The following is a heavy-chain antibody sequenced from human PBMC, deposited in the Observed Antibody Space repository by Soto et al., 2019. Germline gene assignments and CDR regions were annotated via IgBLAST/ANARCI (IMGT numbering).Heavy chain of an antibody. D-gene: IGHD3-3*01. V-gene: IGHV3-23*01. CDR1: GFTFSNYA. CDR2: ISDDGVTT. Sequence: SLRLSCAASGFTFSNYAMNWVRRAPGKGLEWVSSISDDGVTTYYADSVMGRFTISRDNSRNTLYLEMNGLRAEDTAVYYCAQLGPGTTFRVGTNVVYWGHGT. J-gene: IGHJ4*01. CDR3: AQLGPGTTFRVGTNVVY.